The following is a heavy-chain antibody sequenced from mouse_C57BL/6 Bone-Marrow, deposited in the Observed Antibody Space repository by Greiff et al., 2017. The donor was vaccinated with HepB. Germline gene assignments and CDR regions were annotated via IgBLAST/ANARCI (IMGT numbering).Heavy chain of an antibody. V-gene: IGHV1-55*01. CDR2: IYPGSGST. D-gene: IGHD2-4*01. J-gene: IGHJ4*01. CDR1: GYTFTSYW. CDR3: ARFDYDEGYAMDY. Sequence: LVESGAELVKPGASVKMSCKASGYTFTSYWITWVKQRPGQGLEWIGDIYPGSGSTNYNEKFKSKATLTVDTSSSTAYMQLSSLTSEDSAVYYCARFDYDEGYAMDYWGQGTSVTVSS.